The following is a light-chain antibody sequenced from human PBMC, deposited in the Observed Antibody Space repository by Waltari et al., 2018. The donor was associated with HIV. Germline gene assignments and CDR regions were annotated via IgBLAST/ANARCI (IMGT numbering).Light chain of an antibody. V-gene: IGLV1-40*01. CDR1: SSNIGAGYD. CDR3: QSYDSSLSGYVV. J-gene: IGLJ2*01. Sequence: QSVLTQPPSVSGAPGQRVTISCTGSSSNIGAGYDVHWYQQLPGTAPKLLIYGNINRPPGVPDRFSGSKSGTSASLASTGLQAEDEADYYCQSYDSSLSGYVVFGGGTKLTVL. CDR2: GNI.